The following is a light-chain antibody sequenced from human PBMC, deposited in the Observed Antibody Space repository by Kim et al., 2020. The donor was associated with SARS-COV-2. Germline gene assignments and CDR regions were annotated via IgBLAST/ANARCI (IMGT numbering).Light chain of an antibody. J-gene: IGLJ3*02. CDR2: RDT. CDR3: QAWDSSTAV. V-gene: IGLV3-1*01. CDR1: RLGDKF. Sequence: SVSPGQTATITCSGDRLGDKFACWFKQIPGQSPTLVIYRDTKRPSGMPERFTGSNSGTTATLTMSGTQPIDEADYCCQAWDSSTAVFGGGTQLTVL.